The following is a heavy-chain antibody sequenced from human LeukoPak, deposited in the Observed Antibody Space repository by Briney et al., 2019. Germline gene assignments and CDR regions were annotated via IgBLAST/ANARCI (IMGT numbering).Heavy chain of an antibody. D-gene: IGHD5-24*01. V-gene: IGHV3-30*02. J-gene: IGHJ4*02. CDR3: AKEGGDGSPFDY. Sequence: GGSLRLSCAASGFIFSNYGMHWVRHSPDKGLEWVTFIRFDGSTQYYADSVKGRFTTSRDNSKDTLYLQMSSLRLEDTGVYYCAKEGGDGSPFDYWGQGILVTVSS. CDR1: GFIFSNYG. CDR2: IRFDGSTQ.